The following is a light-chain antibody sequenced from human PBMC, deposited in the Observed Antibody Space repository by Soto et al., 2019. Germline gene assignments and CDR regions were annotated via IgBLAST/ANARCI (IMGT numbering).Light chain of an antibody. Sequence: EIVLTQSPGTLSLSPGERATLSCRASQSISSSNLAWYQQKPGQAPRLLLYGASNRAAGIPDRFSGSGSGTDFTLTISRMEPEDIAVYYCQQYGRSPDWDRWTVGQGTKVEGK. V-gene: IGKV3-20*01. CDR3: QQYGRSPDWDRWT. CDR2: GAS. CDR1: QSISSSN. J-gene: IGKJ1*01.